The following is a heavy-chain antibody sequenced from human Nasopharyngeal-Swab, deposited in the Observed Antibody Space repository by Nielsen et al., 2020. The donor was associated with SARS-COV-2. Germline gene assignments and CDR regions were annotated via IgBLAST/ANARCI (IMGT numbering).Heavy chain of an antibody. CDR3: ARGPVRYDFWSGYYCGFDY. V-gene: IGHV4-34*01. CDR2: IHHSGST. J-gene: IGHJ4*02. D-gene: IGHD3-3*01. Sequence: SETLSLTCAVYGGSFSGYYWSWIRQPPGKGQEWIGEIHHSGSTDYNPSLKSRVTISVDTSKNQFSLKLSSVTAADTAVFYCARGPVRYDFWSGYYCGFDYWGQGTLVTVSS. CDR1: GGSFSGYY.